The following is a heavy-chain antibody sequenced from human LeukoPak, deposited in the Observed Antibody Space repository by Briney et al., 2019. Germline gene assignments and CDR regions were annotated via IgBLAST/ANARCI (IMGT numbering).Heavy chain of an antibody. D-gene: IGHD3-10*01. CDR3: ARDLFGSGSFYGF. CDR2: INSEGSST. V-gene: IGHV3-74*01. CDR1: GFTLSRYG. Sequence: PGGSLRLSCAASGFTLSRYGMNWVRQGPGKGLVWVSRINSEGSSTTYADSVKGRFTISRDNAKNTLILQMNSLRADDTAVYYCARDLFGSGSFYGFWGQGTLVTVSS. J-gene: IGHJ4*02.